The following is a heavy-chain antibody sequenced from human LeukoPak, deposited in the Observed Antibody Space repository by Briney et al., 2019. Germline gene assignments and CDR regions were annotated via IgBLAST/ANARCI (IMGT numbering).Heavy chain of an antibody. CDR1: ELSFSSHW. D-gene: IGHD6-25*01. J-gene: IGHJ3*02. CDR2: IRSKANSYAT. Sequence: GGSLRLSCTASELSFSSHWMSWVRQASGKGLERVGRIRSKANSYATAYAASVKGRFTISIDDSKNTAYLQMNSLKTEDTPVYYCTRLAGVDIWGQGTMVTVSS. V-gene: IGHV3-73*01. CDR3: TRLAGVDI.